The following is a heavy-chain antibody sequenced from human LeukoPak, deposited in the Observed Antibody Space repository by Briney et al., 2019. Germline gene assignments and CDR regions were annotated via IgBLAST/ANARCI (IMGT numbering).Heavy chain of an antibody. CDR2: ISSSSSYI. J-gene: IGHJ4*02. Sequence: PGGSLRLSCAASGFTFSSYSMNWVRQAPGKGLEWVSSISSSSSYIYYADSVKGRFTISRDNAKNSLYLQMNSLRAEDTAVYYCARDPSSVASGYYFDYWGQGTLVTVSS. CDR1: GFTFSSYS. CDR3: ARDPSSVASGYYFDY. D-gene: IGHD5-12*01. V-gene: IGHV3-21*01.